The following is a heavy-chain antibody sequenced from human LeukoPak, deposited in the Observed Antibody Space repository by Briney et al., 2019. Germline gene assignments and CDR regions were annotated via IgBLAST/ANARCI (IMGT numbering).Heavy chain of an antibody. CDR2: ISTYNGNT. Sequence: GASVKVSCKASGYTFTGYYMHWVRQAPGQGLEWMGWISTYNGNTNYAQKLQGRVTLTTDTSTNTAYMELTSLRSDDTAVYYCARPFMEQLVPFDPWGQGTLVTVSS. J-gene: IGHJ5*02. CDR3: ARPFMEQLVPFDP. V-gene: IGHV1-18*04. D-gene: IGHD6-13*01. CDR1: GYTFTGYY.